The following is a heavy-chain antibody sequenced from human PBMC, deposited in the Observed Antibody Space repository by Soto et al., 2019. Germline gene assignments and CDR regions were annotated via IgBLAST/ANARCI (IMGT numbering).Heavy chain of an antibody. V-gene: IGHV3-21*06. Sequence: PVGSLRLSCASSVFTFSRYGMNWLRHSPGKGLEWVASISSSTSYVYYADSVKGRFSTSRDNAKNILYLEMYALRSEDTAVYYCARDPSEGRVGNWFESWGQGTLVNVSS. J-gene: IGHJ5*01. D-gene: IGHD2-2*01. CDR2: ISSSTSYV. CDR1: VFTFSRYG. CDR3: ARDPSEGRVGNWFES.